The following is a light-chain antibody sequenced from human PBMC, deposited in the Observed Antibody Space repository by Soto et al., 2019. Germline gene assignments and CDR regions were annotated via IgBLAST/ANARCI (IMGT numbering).Light chain of an antibody. CDR3: LQDWKYPLT. V-gene: IGKV1-6*01. CDR2: AAY. Sequence: AIQMTQSPSSLSASVGDRVTITCRASQGIRNDLGWYQQKTGTAPKLLIYAAYRLQSGVPSRFSGSGSGTDFTLTISSLQPEDFATYYCLQDWKYPLTFGGGTKVEIK. CDR1: QGIRND. J-gene: IGKJ4*01.